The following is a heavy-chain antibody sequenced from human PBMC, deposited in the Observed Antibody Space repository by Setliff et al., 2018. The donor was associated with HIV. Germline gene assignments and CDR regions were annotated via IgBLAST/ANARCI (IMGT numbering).Heavy chain of an antibody. V-gene: IGHV1-3*01. D-gene: IGHD3-10*01. J-gene: IGHJ4*02. CDR2: INVGNGDT. CDR1: GYTFTTYS. CDR3: ARGALLAVFDFDH. Sequence: ASVKVSCKASGYTFTTYSLHWVRQAPGHSLEWMGWINVGNGDTKYSPELQGRISITRDTSANTAYMELSSLRSDDTAVYFCARGALLAVFDFDHWGQGTQVTV.